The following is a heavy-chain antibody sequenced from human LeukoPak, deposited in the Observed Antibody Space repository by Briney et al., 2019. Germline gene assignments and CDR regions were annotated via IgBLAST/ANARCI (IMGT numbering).Heavy chain of an antibody. CDR2: ISGYNGNT. Sequence: GASVKVSCKASGYTFTSHGINWVRQAPGQGLEWMGWISGYNGNTDYAQKFQGRVTMTTDRSTNTVYLELRSLRSDDTAVYYCARDRPTMITFGGVIIAAYWGQGTLVSVSS. D-gene: IGHD3-16*02. J-gene: IGHJ4*02. CDR1: GYTFTSHG. V-gene: IGHV1-18*01. CDR3: ARDRPTMITFGGVIIAAY.